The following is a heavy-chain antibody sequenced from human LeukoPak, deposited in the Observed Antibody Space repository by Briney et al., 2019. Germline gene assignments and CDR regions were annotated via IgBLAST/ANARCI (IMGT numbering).Heavy chain of an antibody. J-gene: IGHJ4*02. CDR1: GGSISGYY. CDR2: LYYDGST. CDR3: ARYSYGGFYFDY. D-gene: IGHD5-18*01. Sequence: SETLSLTCNVSGGSISGYYCSWLRQPPGKGPEWIGYLYYDGSTTYNPSLKSRVTISLDTSKNQFFLKLSSVTAADTAVYYCARYSYGGFYFDYWGQGTLVTVSS. V-gene: IGHV4-59*08.